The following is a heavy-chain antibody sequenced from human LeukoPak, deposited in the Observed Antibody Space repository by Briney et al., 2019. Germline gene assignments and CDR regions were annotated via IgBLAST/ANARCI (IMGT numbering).Heavy chain of an antibody. CDR2: IYSGGST. V-gene: IGHV3-66*01. D-gene: IGHD6-19*01. Sequence: GGSLRLSCAASGFTVSSNYMSWVRQAPGKGLEWVSVIYSGGSTYYADSVKGRFTISRDNSKNTLYLQMNSLRAEDTAVYYCASSQWLRGYFDYWGQGTLVTVSS. CDR3: ASSQWLRGYFDY. CDR1: GFTVSSNY. J-gene: IGHJ4*02.